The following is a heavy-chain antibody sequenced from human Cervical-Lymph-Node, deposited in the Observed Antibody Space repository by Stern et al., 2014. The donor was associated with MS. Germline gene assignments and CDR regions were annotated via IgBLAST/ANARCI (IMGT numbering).Heavy chain of an antibody. J-gene: IGHJ3*02. CDR3: ARPAVAGSGISGHAFDI. V-gene: IGHV1-69*06. CDR1: GGTFSSYA. D-gene: IGHD6-19*01. Sequence: QVQLGQSGAEVKKPGSSVKVSCKASGGTFSSYAISWVRQAPGQGLEWMGGIIPIFGSAHYAQKFQGRVTITADKSTSTAYMELSSLRSEDTAVYYCARPAVAGSGISGHAFDIWGQGTMVTVSS. CDR2: IIPIFGSA.